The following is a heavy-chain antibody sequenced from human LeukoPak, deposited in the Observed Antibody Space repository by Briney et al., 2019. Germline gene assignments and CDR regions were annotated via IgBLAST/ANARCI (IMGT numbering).Heavy chain of an antibody. D-gene: IGHD6-19*01. Sequence: PGGSLRLSCAASGFTFSSYGVSWVRQTPGKGLEWVSSISGSGGSTYYADSVKGRFTISRDNSKNTLYLQMNSLRAEDTAVYYCAILAVADANWFDPWGQGTLVTVSS. V-gene: IGHV3-23*01. CDR3: AILAVADANWFDP. CDR2: ISGSGGST. CDR1: GFTFSSYG. J-gene: IGHJ5*02.